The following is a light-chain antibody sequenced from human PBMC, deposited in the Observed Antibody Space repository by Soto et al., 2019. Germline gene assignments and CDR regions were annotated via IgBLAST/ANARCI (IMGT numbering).Light chain of an antibody. J-gene: IGKJ1*01. CDR2: GAF. CDR1: QSVRTNY. CDR3: QQYYDAPWT. V-gene: IGKV3-20*01. Sequence: EIVLTQSPGTLSLSPGERATLSCRASQSVRTNYLAWYQQKRGQAPWLLIYGAFNRAGGVPDRFSGSGSGTDFTLTISSLQAEDVAVYYCQQYYDAPWTFGQGTKVEIK.